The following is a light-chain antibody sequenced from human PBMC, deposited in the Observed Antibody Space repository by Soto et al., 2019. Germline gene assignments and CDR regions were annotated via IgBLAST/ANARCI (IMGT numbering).Light chain of an antibody. V-gene: IGLV1-51*02. CDR2: ENY. CDR1: SPDIGRNY. J-gene: IGLJ1*01. Sequence: QSVLTQPPSVSAAPGQKVTISCSGSSPDIGRNYVSWYKHLPRTAPKLLIYENYKRPSGIPDRFSGSKSGTSATLGITGLQTGDEVDYYCGTWDSSLTTFVFGTG. CDR3: GTWDSSLTTFV.